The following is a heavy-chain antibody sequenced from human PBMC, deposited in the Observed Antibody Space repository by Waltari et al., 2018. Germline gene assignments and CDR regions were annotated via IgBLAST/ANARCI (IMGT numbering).Heavy chain of an antibody. J-gene: IGHJ6*03. CDR1: GGSISSSSYY. D-gene: IGHD3-3*01. V-gene: IGHV4-39*01. CDR2: IYYVGTP. CDR3: ARHGLRDFWRSSYWRRYYYMDV. Sequence: QLQLQESGPGLVKPSETLSLTCTVSGGSISSSSYYWGWIRQPPGKGLEWIGSIYYVGTPHYTPSLKRRVTISVDTSKNPFSLKLSSVTAADTAVYYCARHGLRDFWRSSYWRRYYYMDVWGKGTTVTVSS.